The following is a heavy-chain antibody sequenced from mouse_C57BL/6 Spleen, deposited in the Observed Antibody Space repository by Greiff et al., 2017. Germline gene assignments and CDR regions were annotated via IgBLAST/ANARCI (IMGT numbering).Heavy chain of an antibody. D-gene: IGHD3-3*01. CDR2: IDPSDSYT. Sequence: VQLQQSGAELVMPGASVKLSCKASGYTFTSYWMHWVKQRPGQGLEWIGEIDPSDSYTNYNQKFKGKSTLTVDKSSSTAYMQLSSLTSEDSAVYYCGRGDSQAWFAYWGQGTLVTVSA. V-gene: IGHV1-69*01. CDR3: GRGDSQAWFAY. J-gene: IGHJ3*01. CDR1: GYTFTSYW.